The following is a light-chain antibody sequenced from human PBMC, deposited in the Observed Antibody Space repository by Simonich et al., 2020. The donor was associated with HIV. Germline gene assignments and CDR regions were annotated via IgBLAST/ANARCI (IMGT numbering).Light chain of an antibody. CDR1: QGVSSW. CDR2: KAS. V-gene: IGKV1-5*03. CDR3: QQYNSYSYT. Sequence: DIQMTQSPSSVSASVGDRVTITCRASQGVSSWLAWYQQKPGNAPKLLIYKASSLESGVPSRCSGSGSGTEFTLTISSLQPDDFATYYCQQYNSYSYTFGQGTKLEIK. J-gene: IGKJ2*01.